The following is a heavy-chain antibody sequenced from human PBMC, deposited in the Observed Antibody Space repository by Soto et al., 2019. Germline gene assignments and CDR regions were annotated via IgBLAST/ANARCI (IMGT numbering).Heavy chain of an antibody. CDR2: INPSGGGT. J-gene: IGHJ4*02. D-gene: IGHD2-2*01. CDR3: ARDSTTAY. V-gene: IGHV1-46*01. CDR1: GYTFTSNY. Sequence: ASVKVSCKASGYTFTSNYMHWVRQAPGQGLEWMGIINPSGGGTSYAQKFQARVTMTTDTSTSTVYMELSSLRSEDTAMYYCARDSTTAYWGQGTLVTVSS.